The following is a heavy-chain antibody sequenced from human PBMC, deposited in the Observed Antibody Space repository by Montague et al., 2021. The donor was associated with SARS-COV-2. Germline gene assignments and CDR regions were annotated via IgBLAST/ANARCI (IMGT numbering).Heavy chain of an antibody. CDR3: VRDPATGMDV. J-gene: IGHJ6*02. CDR2: ISATSRTI. V-gene: IGHV3-48*04. CDR1: GFTFSDCG. Sequence: LRLSCSASGFTFSDCGINWVRQAPGMGLEWFSYISATSRTIYYADSVKGRFTVSRDNAKNSLYLQMNSLRAEDTALYYCVRDPATGMDVWGLGTMVTVSS.